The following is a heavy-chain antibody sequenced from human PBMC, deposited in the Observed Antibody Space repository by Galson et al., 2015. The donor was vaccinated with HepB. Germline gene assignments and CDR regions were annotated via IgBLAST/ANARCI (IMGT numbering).Heavy chain of an antibody. Sequence: SVKVSCKASGYTFTDYYMHWVRQAPGQGLEWMGWINPNSGGTKYAQKFQGRVTMTRDTSISTAYMELSRLRSDDTALYYCARVKFKGFADLYYYFDSWGQGTLVTVSS. CDR1: GYTFTDYY. CDR2: INPNSGGT. D-gene: IGHD3-10*01. V-gene: IGHV1-2*02. J-gene: IGHJ4*02. CDR3: ARVKFKGFADLYYYFDS.